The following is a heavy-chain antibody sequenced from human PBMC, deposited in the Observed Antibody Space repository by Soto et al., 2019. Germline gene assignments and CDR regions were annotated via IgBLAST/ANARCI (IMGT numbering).Heavy chain of an antibody. CDR2: ISYDGSNK. D-gene: IGHD5-18*01. CDR1: AFTFSPDG. J-gene: IGHJ6*02. CDR3: ANALQLWAPGGV. V-gene: IGHV3-30*18. Sequence: SLRLSCPPSAFTFSPDGMHWVRQAPGKGLEWVAVISYDGSNKYYADSVKGRFTISRDNSKNTLYLQMNSQRAEDTAVYYCANALQLWAPGGVWAQGTTVTVS.